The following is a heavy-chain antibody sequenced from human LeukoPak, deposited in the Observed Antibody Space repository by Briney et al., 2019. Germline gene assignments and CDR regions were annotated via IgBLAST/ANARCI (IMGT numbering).Heavy chain of an antibody. CDR3: AVAYYYGSGDAFDI. CDR1: GFTFRSYS. V-gene: IGHV3-21*01. J-gene: IGHJ3*02. D-gene: IGHD3-10*01. CDR2: INSDSNYI. Sequence: GGSLRLSCAASGFTFRSYSMNWVRQAPGKGLEWVSSINSDSNYIYYADSVQGRFTISRDNAKNSLYLQMNSLRAEDAAVYYCAVAYYYGSGDAFDIWGQGTKVTVSS.